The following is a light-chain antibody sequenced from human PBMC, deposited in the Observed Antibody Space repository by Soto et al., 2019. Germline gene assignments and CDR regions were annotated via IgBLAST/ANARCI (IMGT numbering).Light chain of an antibody. Sequence: QSVLTQPHSGSGAPGQRVTISCTGSSSNIGAGYDVHWYQQLPGTAPKLLIYGNSNRPSGVPDRFSGSKSGTSASLAITGLQAEDEADYYCQSYDSSLSGSLFGGGTKLTVL. CDR1: SSNIGAGYD. CDR2: GNS. J-gene: IGLJ3*02. CDR3: QSYDSSLSGSL. V-gene: IGLV1-40*01.